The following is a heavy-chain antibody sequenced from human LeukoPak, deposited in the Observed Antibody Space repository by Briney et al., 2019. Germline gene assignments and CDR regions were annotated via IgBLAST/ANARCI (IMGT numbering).Heavy chain of an antibody. D-gene: IGHD3-9*01. Sequence: GGSLRLSCAASGFTFSSYAMHWVRQAPGKGLEWVAVISYDGSNKYYADSVKGRFTISRDNSKNTLYLQMNSLRAEDTAVYYCAKDGGYFDWLPSYFDYWGQGTLVTVSS. V-gene: IGHV3-30*04. J-gene: IGHJ4*02. CDR3: AKDGGYFDWLPSYFDY. CDR1: GFTFSSYA. CDR2: ISYDGSNK.